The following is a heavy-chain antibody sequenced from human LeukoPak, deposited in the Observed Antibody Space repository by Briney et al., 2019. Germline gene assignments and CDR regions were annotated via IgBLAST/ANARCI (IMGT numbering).Heavy chain of an antibody. CDR1: GYTFTGYH. CDR2: INPNSGGT. V-gene: IGHV1-2*06. CDR3: ARDRGEDSSGWYDY. Sequence: ASVKVSCKASGYTFTGYHMHWVRQAPGQGLEWMGRINPNSGGTNYAQKFQGRVTMTRDTSISTAYMELSRLRSDDTAVYYCARDRGEDSSGWYDYWGQGTLVTVSS. D-gene: IGHD6-19*01. J-gene: IGHJ4*02.